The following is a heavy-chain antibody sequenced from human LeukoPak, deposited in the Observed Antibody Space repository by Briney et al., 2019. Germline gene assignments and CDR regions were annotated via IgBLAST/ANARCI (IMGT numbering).Heavy chain of an antibody. CDR1: GFTFSSYA. V-gene: IGHV3-23*01. Sequence: GGSLRLSCAASGFTFSSYAMSWVRQAPGKGLEWVSAISGSGGSTYYADSVKGRFTISRDNSKNTLYLQMNSLRAEDTAVYYCARDRSVLTGYVYFDYWGQGTLVTVSS. J-gene: IGHJ4*02. CDR3: ARDRSVLTGYVYFDY. CDR2: ISGSGGST. D-gene: IGHD3-9*01.